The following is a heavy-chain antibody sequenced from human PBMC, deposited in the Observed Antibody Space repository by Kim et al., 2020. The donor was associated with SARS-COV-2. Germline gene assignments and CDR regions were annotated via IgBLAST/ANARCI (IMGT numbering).Heavy chain of an antibody. D-gene: IGHD5-18*01. V-gene: IGHV4-31*03. J-gene: IGHJ6*02. CDR3: ARDTVNIAMGMDV. CDR2: VHYSGST. Sequence: SETLSLTCTVSGGSISSGTYYWSWIRQHPGKGLEYIGYVHYSGSTYYNPSLKSRVTMSVDTSRNQFSLKLNSVTAADTAVYYCARDTVNIAMGMDVWGQGTTVTVSS. CDR1: GGSISSGTYY.